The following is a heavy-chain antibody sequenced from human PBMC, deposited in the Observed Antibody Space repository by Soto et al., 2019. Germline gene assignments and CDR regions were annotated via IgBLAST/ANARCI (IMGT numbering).Heavy chain of an antibody. CDR3: AGNGFGETYYYGMDV. CDR2: IIPIFGTA. CDR1: GGTFSSYA. V-gene: IGHV1-69*12. J-gene: IGHJ6*02. D-gene: IGHD3-10*01. Sequence: QVQLVQSGAEVKKPGSSVKVSCKASGGTFSSYAINWVRQAPGQGLEWMGGIIPIFGTADYAQKFQGRVTITADGSTSTAYMELSSLRSEDTAVYYCAGNGFGETYYYGMDVWGQGTTVTVSS.